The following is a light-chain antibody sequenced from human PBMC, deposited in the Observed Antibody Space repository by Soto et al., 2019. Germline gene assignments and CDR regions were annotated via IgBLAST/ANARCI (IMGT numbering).Light chain of an antibody. CDR2: AAF. Sequence: EIVLTQSPGTLSLSPGERATLSCRASQSVTSNYLAWYQHKPGQPRRLLISAAFSRATGIQDRSSGSGTGTDITLTNSRLEPEDSAIYYCAQYSDAWDTFSQETKLEIK. CDR1: QSVTSNY. CDR3: AQYSDAWDT. J-gene: IGKJ2*01. V-gene: IGKV3-20*01.